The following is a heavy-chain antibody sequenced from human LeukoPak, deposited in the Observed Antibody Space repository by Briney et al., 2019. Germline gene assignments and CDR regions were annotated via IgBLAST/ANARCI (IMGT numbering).Heavy chain of an antibody. CDR1: GGSFSGYY. J-gene: IGHJ6*03. CDR3: ARTTEGYCRGRSCYSYYYYMDV. D-gene: IGHD2-15*01. Sequence: SETPSLTCAVYGGSFSGYYWSWIRQPPGKGLEWIGEINHSGSTNYNPSLKSRVTISVDTSKNQFSLKLSSVTAADTAVYYCARTTEGYCRGRSCYSYYYYMDVWGKGTTVTVSS. CDR2: INHSGST. V-gene: IGHV4-34*01.